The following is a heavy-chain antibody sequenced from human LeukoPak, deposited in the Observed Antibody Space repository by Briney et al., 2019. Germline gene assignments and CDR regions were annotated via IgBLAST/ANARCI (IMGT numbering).Heavy chain of an antibody. CDR3: ARDEAVAGTGLDY. Sequence: QTGGSLRLSCAASGFTFSSYVMHWVRQSPGKGLEWVALISYDGSDKYYEDSVKGRFSVSRDNSKNSLYLQMNSLRAEDTAVYYCARDEAVAGTGLDYWGQGTLVTVSS. J-gene: IGHJ4*02. CDR1: GFTFSSYV. V-gene: IGHV3-30-3*01. CDR2: ISYDGSDK. D-gene: IGHD6-19*01.